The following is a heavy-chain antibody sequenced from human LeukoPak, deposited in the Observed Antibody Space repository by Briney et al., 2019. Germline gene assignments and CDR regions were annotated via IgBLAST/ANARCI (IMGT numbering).Heavy chain of an antibody. D-gene: IGHD2-2*01. V-gene: IGHV3-23*01. CDR3: AKDHCSRTNCYAGPDY. CDR2: LIRGGGTT. Sequence: GGSLRLSCAASAFTFSSYAMNWVRQAPGKGLEWVSGLIRGGGTTHYADSVKGRFTISSDYSSNTLYLQMNSLRPEDTALYYCAKDHCSRTNCYAGPDYWGQGTLVTVSS. CDR1: AFTFSSYA. J-gene: IGHJ4*02.